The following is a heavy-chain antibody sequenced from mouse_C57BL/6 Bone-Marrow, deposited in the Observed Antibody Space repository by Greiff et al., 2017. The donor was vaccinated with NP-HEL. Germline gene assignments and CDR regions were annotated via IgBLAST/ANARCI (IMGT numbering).Heavy chain of an antibody. D-gene: IGHD2-1*01. CDR2: IDPSDSYT. CDR1: GYTFTSYW. J-gene: IGHJ2*01. V-gene: IGHV1-69*01. CDR3: ARTGNYIPYYFDY. Sequence: QVQLQQPGAELVMPGASVKLSCKASGYTFTSYWMHWVKQRPGQGLEWIGEIDPSDSYTNYNHKFKDKSTLTVDKSSSTAYMQLSILTSEDSAVYYCARTGNYIPYYFDYWGQGTTLTVSS.